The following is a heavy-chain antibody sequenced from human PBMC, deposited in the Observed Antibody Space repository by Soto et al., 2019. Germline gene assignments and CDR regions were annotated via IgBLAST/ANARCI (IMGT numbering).Heavy chain of an antibody. V-gene: IGHV3-23*01. Sequence: LRLSCAASGFTFSSYAMSWVRQAPGKGLEWVSAISAGADFTYYAGSVKGRFTISRDNSKNTLYVQMSSLRAEDTALYYCAKGKYYASGNYSNNLDYWGQGTVVTVSS. J-gene: IGHJ4*02. D-gene: IGHD3-10*01. CDR1: GFTFSSYA. CDR3: AKGKYYASGNYSNNLDY. CDR2: ISAGADFT.